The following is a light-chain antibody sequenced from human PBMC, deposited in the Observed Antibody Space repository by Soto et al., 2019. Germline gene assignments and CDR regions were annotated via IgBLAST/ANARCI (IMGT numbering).Light chain of an antibody. CDR2: GAS. V-gene: IGKV3-15*01. Sequence: EVVMTQTPATLSVSPGERDTLSCRASQSVRSNFAWYQQKPGQAPRLLIYGASTRATGVPSRFSGSGSGTEFTFTISSLQSEDFALYYCLQYNDWVPTFGQGTNVEIK. CDR1: QSVRSN. J-gene: IGKJ1*01. CDR3: LQYNDWVPT.